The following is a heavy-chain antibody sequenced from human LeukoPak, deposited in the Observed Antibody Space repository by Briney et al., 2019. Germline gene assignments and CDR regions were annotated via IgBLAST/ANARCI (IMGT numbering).Heavy chain of an antibody. V-gene: IGHV4-30-4*08. Sequence: PSETLSLTCTVSGGSISSGDYYWSWIRQPPGKGLEWIGYIYYSGSTYYNPSLKSRVTISVDTSKNQFSLKLSSVTAADTAVYYCARGYYYDNSGYPPDYWGQGTLVTVSS. J-gene: IGHJ4*02. CDR1: GGSISSGDYY. CDR2: IYYSGST. D-gene: IGHD3-22*01. CDR3: ARGYYYDNSGYPPDY.